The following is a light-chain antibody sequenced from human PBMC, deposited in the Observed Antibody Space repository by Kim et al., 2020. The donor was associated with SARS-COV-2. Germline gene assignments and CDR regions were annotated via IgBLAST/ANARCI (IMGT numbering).Light chain of an antibody. J-gene: IGKJ1*01. CDR3: QQYGNSPHT. CDR2: GAS. CDR1: QSVSSSY. Sequence: SPGERATLSCRASQSVSSSYLAWYQQKPGQAPRLLIYGASSRATGVPDRFSGSGSGTDFTLTITRLEPEDCAVYYCQQYGNSPHTFGQGTKVEIK. V-gene: IGKV3-20*01.